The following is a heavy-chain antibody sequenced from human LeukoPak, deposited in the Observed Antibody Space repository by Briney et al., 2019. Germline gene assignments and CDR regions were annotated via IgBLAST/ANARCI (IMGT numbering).Heavy chain of an antibody. CDR2: ISGRGRST. Sequence: GGSLTLSCAASGLTFKNAAMSWVRQAQRKGLEWVSSISGRGRSTYYADTVKGRFIISRDNSKKILYLQMNSLRAEDTALYYCAQHRGFFGVTELFDSWGQGTLVIVSS. V-gene: IGHV3-23*01. J-gene: IGHJ4*02. D-gene: IGHD3-3*01. CDR1: GLTFKNAA. CDR3: AQHRGFFGVTELFDS.